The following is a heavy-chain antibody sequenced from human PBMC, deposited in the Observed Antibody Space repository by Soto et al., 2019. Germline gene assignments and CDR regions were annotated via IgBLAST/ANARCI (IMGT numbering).Heavy chain of an antibody. CDR2: IIPIFGTA. D-gene: IGHD3-3*01. Sequence: SVKVSCKASGGTFSSYAISWVRQAPGQGLEWMGGIIPIFGTANYAQKFQGRVTITADESTSTAYMELSSLRSEDTAVYYCARHLLEWLLSHYYYYYGMDGWGQGTTVTVSS. CDR3: ARHLLEWLLSHYYYYYGMDG. J-gene: IGHJ6*02. V-gene: IGHV1-69*13. CDR1: GGTFSSYA.